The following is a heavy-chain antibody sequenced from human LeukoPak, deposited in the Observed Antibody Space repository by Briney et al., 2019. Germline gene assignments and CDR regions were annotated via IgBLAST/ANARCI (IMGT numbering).Heavy chain of an antibody. CDR1: GYTFTTYG. J-gene: IGHJ4*02. Sequence: GASVKVSCKASGYTFTTYGISWVRQAPGQGLEWMGWISTNNGDTNYAQKLQGRVTMTADTSTSTTYMELRSLRSDDTAVYYCARGFCSSTSCYLAVWGQGTLVTVSS. V-gene: IGHV1-18*01. D-gene: IGHD2-2*01. CDR3: ARGFCSSTSCYLAV. CDR2: ISTNNGDT.